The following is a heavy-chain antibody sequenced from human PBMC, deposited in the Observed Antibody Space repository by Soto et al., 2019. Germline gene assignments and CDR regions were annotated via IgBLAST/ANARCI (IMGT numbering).Heavy chain of an antibody. CDR1: GFTFSSYS. J-gene: IGHJ4*02. V-gene: IGHV3-21*01. Sequence: KPGGSLRLSCAASGFTFSSYSMNWVRQAPGKGLEWVSSISSSSSYIYYADSVKGRFTISRDNAKNSLYLQMNSLRAEDTAVYYCARDLGTMIVGESYFDCWGQXPL. CDR3: ARDLGTMIVGESYFDC. D-gene: IGHD3-22*01. CDR2: ISSSSSYI.